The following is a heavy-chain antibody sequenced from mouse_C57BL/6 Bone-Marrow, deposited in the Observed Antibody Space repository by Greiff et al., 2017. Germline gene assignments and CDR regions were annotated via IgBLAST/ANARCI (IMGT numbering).Heavy chain of an antibody. V-gene: IGHV1-59*01. CDR3: ARERDGNYEGCDY. Sequence: QVQLQQPGAELVRPGTSVKLSCKASGYTFTSYWMHWVKQRPGQGLEWIGVIDPSDSYTNYNQKFKGKATLTVDTSSSTAYMQLSSLTSEDSAVYYCARERDGNYEGCDYGGQGTTLTVSS. J-gene: IGHJ2*01. D-gene: IGHD2-1*01. CDR1: GYTFTSYW. CDR2: IDPSDSYT.